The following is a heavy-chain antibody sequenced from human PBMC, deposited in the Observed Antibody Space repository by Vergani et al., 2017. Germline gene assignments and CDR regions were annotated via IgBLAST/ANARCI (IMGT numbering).Heavy chain of an antibody. CDR1: GFSFRNAW. CDR3: TTDPRYCGDGSCYWLRDHHYYGMDV. D-gene: IGHD2-21*01. CDR2: IKSTFDRGTT. V-gene: IGHV3-15*07. J-gene: IGHJ6*02. Sequence: EVQLVESGGGIVQPGGSLRLSCVASGFSFRNAWMNWVRRTPGKGLEWVGLIKSTFDRGTTDYAAAVKGRFTISRDDSKNTLFLQMNGLKTEDIGVYYCTTDPRYCGDGSCYWLRDHHYYGMDVWGQGTTVTVSS.